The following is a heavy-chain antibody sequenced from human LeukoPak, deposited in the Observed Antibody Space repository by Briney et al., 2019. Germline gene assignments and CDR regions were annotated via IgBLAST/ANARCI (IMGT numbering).Heavy chain of an antibody. Sequence: SETLSLTCAVYGGSFSGYCWSWIRQPPGKGLEWIGEINHSGSTNYNPSLKSRVTISVDTSKNQFSLKLSSVTAADTAVYYCARGPAVVGYDFWSGYYRGPFDYWGQGTLVTVSS. CDR3: ARGPAVVGYDFWSGYYRGPFDY. CDR1: GGSFSGYC. J-gene: IGHJ4*02. CDR2: INHSGST. D-gene: IGHD3-3*01. V-gene: IGHV4-34*01.